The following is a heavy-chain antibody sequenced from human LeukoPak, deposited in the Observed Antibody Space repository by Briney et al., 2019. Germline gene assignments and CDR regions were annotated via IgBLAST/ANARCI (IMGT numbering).Heavy chain of an antibody. J-gene: IGHJ4*02. CDR3: AKSAGSGYYLRDFDY. V-gene: IGHV3-30*02. Sequence: GGSLRLSCAASGFTFSSYGMHWVRQAPGKGLEWVAFIRYDGSNKYYADSVKGRFTISRDNSKNTLYLQMNSLRAEDTAVYYCAKSAGSGYYLRDFDYWGQGTLVTVSS. D-gene: IGHD3-22*01. CDR1: GFTFSSYG. CDR2: IRYDGSNK.